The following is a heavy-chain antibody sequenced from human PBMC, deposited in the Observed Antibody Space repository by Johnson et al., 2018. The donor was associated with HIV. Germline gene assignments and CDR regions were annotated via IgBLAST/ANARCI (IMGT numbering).Heavy chain of an antibody. D-gene: IGHD6-13*01. V-gene: IGHV3-30*04. CDR1: GFTFSSYA. J-gene: IGHJ3*02. CDR2: ISYDGSNK. CDR3: ARDSGRYSSSWATFGAFDI. Sequence: QVQLVESGGGVVQPGRSLRLSCAASGFTFSSYAMHWVRQAPGKGLEWVAVISYDGSNKYYEDSVKGRFTISRDNSKNTLYLQMNSLRAEDTAVYYCARDSGRYSSSWATFGAFDIWGQGTMVTVSS.